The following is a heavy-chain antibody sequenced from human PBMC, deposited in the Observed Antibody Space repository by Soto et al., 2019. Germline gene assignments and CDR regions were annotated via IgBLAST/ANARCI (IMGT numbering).Heavy chain of an antibody. D-gene: IGHD2-2*01. J-gene: IGHJ4*01. CDR2: ISWNSGSI. Sequence: GGSLRLSCAASGFTFDDYAMYWVRQAPGKGLEWVSGISWNSGSIGYADSVKGRFTISRDNAKNSLYLQMNSLRPEDTALYYCAKEVRYCINSNCDAKLDQPYWGHGTLVTVSS. CDR3: AKEVRYCINSNCDAKLDQPY. V-gene: IGHV3-9*01. CDR1: GFTFDDYA.